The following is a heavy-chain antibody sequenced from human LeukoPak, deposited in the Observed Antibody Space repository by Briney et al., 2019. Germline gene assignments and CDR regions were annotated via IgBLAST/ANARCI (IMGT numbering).Heavy chain of an antibody. CDR1: GFTVSSNY. Sequence: SGGSLRLSCAASGFTVSSNYMSWVRQAPGKGLEWVAFIRYDGSNKYYADSVKGRFTISRDNSKNTLYLQMNSLRAEDTAVYYCAKAMTTVTTGDYWGQGTLVTVSS. J-gene: IGHJ4*02. D-gene: IGHD4-17*01. CDR3: AKAMTTVTTGDY. CDR2: IRYDGSNK. V-gene: IGHV3-30*02.